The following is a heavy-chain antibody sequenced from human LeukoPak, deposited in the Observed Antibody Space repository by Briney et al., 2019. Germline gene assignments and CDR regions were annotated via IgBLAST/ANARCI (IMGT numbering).Heavy chain of an antibody. D-gene: IGHD2-8*01. CDR1: GASISSYL. CDR2: IYDSGST. V-gene: IGHV4-59*08. J-gene: IGHJ6*02. CDR3: ARQMYLGGMDV. Sequence: PSETLSLTCTVSGASISSYLWSWIRQPPGKGLEWIGYIYDSGSTNYNPSLTSRVTISVDTSKNHFSLKLSSVTAADTALYYCARQMYLGGMDVWGQGTTVTVSS.